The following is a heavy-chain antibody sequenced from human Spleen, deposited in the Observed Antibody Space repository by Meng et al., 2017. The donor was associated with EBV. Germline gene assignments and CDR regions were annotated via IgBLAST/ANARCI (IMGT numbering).Heavy chain of an antibody. V-gene: IGHV1-69*01. CDR2: LIPMSDAP. CDR3: ASESGRGFTPDY. D-gene: IGHD3-10*01. Sequence: VQLVRVGAEVRKPGSLVKVCCKTAGGTFRSDAVSWVRQAPGQGLEWMGGLIPMSDAPYYAQKFQDRVTITADESTSTHYMDLSGLRSEDTAVYYCASESGRGFTPDYWGQGTLVTVSS. CDR1: GGTFRSDA. J-gene: IGHJ4*02.